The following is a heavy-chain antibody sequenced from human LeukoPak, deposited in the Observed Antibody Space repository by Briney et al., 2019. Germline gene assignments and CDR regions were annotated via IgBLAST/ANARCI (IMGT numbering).Heavy chain of an antibody. D-gene: IGHD6-13*01. Sequence: SETLSLTCTVSGGSISSHYWSWIRQPPGKGLEWIGYIYYSGGTNYNPSLKSRVTISVDTSKNQFSLKLSSVTAADTAVYYCARVQLGSSSWYYYYYYMDVWGKGTTVTVSS. J-gene: IGHJ6*03. CDR3: ARVQLGSSSWYYYYYYMDV. CDR2: IYYSGGT. V-gene: IGHV4-59*11. CDR1: GGSISSHY.